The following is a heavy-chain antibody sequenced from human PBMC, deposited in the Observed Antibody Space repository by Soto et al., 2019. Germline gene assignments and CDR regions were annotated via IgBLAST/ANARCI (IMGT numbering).Heavy chain of an antibody. J-gene: IGHJ4*02. Sequence: GASLKVSCKASGGTFSSYAISWVLQAPGQGLEWMGGIIPIFGTANYAQKFQGRVTITADESTSTAYMELSSLRSEDTAVYYCARDPYYYDSSGYYVHYFDYWGQGXLVTV. CDR1: GGTFSSYA. CDR3: ARDPYYYDSSGYYVHYFDY. CDR2: IIPIFGTA. V-gene: IGHV1-69*13. D-gene: IGHD3-22*01.